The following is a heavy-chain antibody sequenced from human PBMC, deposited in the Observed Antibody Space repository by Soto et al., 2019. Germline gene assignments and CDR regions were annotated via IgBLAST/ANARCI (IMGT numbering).Heavy chain of an antibody. CDR2: IVVGSGNT. CDR3: ARGGGGYYRYFDC. J-gene: IGHJ4*02. D-gene: IGHD3-22*01. CDR1: GFTFTSSA. Sequence: ASVKVSCKASGFTFTSSAMQWVRQARGQRLEWIGWIVVGSGNTNYAQKLQGRVTMTTDTSTSTAYMELRSLRSDDTAVYYCARGGGGYYRYFDCWGQGTLVTVSS. V-gene: IGHV1-58*02.